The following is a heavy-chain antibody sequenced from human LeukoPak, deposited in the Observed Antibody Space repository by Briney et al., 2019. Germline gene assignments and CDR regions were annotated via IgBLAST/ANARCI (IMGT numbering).Heavy chain of an antibody. CDR1: GGTFSSYA. J-gene: IGHJ4*02. CDR2: IIPIFGIA. D-gene: IGHD5-24*01. CDR3: AREGEDVEMAN. Sequence: GASLKASCKASGGTFSSYANSWVRQAPGQGLEWMGRIIPIFGIANYAQKFQGRVTITADKSTSTVYMELSSLRSEDTAVYYCAREGEDVEMANWGQGTLVTVSS. V-gene: IGHV1-69*17.